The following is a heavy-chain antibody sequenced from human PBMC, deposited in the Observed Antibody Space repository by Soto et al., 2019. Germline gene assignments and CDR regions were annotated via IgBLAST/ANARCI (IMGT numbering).Heavy chain of an antibody. J-gene: IGHJ6*02. CDR2: ISTTSSYI. CDR3: ATTRFLVWLLAAGGMNGMDV. CDR1: GFTFSRYN. Sequence: EVQLVESGGGLVKPGGSLRLSCAASGFTFSRYNMNWVRQAPGKGLEWLSSISTTSSYIDYPDSVKGRFTISRDNAKVSLYLPMVGLRVEDTAVYYCATTRFLVWLLAAGGMNGMDVWGQGTTVTVSS. V-gene: IGHV3-21*01. D-gene: IGHD3-3*01.